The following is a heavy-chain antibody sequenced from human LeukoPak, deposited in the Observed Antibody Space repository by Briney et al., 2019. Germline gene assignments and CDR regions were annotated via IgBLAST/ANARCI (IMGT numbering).Heavy chain of an antibody. CDR3: ARHYSSSWYDY. J-gene: IGHJ4*02. Sequence: KASETLSLTCTVSGGSISSYYWSWIRQPPGKGLEWIGYIYYSGSTNYNPSLKSRVTISVDTSKNQFSLKLSSVTAADTAVYYCARHYSSSWYDYWGQGTLVTVSS. CDR1: GGSISSYY. V-gene: IGHV4-59*08. D-gene: IGHD6-13*01. CDR2: IYYSGST.